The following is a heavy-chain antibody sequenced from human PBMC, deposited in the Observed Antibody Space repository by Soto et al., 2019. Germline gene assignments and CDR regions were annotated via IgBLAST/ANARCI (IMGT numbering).Heavy chain of an antibody. CDR1: WFTFISYG. D-gene: IGHD6-19*01. J-gene: IGHJ4*02. Sequence: GGMSLSCAASWFTFISYGMHWVRPAPGKGLEWVAVISYDGSNKYYADSVKGRFTISRDNSKNTLYLQMNSLRAEDTAVYYCAKDQWIAVAGTVSDYWGQGTLVTVSS. CDR2: ISYDGSNK. CDR3: AKDQWIAVAGTVSDY. V-gene: IGHV3-30*18.